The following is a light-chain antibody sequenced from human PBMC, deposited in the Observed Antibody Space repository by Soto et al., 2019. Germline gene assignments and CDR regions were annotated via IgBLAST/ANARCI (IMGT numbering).Light chain of an antibody. Sequence: QSALTQPPSVSGSPGQSVTISCTGTSSDVGSSNRVSWYQQPPGPAPKLMIYEDSNRPSGVPDRFSGSKSGNTASLTISGLQAEDEADYYCSSYTSSIDVVFGGGTQLTVL. CDR2: EDS. J-gene: IGLJ2*01. CDR3: SSYTSSIDVV. CDR1: SSDVGSSNR. V-gene: IGLV2-18*02.